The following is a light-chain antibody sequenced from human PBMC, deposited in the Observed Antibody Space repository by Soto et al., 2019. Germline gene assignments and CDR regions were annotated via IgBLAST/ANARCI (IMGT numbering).Light chain of an antibody. CDR2: VAS. CDR1: QSISKY. Sequence: DIQMTQSPSSLSTSVGDKVTITCRASQSISKYLNWYQQKPGKAPKLLISVASSLQSEVPSRFSGDGSETDFTLSISSLQPKDSATYYCQQSFTTPFTFGPGTKVDVK. V-gene: IGKV1-39*01. CDR3: QQSFTTPFT. J-gene: IGKJ3*01.